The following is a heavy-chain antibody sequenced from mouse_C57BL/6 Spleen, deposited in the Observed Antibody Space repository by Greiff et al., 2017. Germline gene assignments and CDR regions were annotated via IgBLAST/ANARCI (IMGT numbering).Heavy chain of an antibody. J-gene: IGHJ2*01. V-gene: IGHV2-2*01. Sequence: VQGVESGPGLVQPSQSLSITCTVSGFSLTSYGVHWVRQSPGKGLEWLGVIWSGGSTDYNAAFTSRLSISKDNSKRQVFFKMNGLQADNTAIYCCGRAHDGYPDYWGQGTTLTVSS. CDR1: GFSLTSYG. CDR3: GRAHDGYPDY. CDR2: IWSGGST. D-gene: IGHD2-3*01.